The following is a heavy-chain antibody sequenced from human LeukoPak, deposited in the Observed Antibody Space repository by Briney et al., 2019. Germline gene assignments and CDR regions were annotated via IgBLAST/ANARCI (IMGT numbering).Heavy chain of an antibody. D-gene: IGHD5-18*01. CDR1: GDSIISNSYW. CDR2: INYIGIT. CDR3: TSQVGSGYWYFDN. Sequence: ASETLSLTCIVSGDSIISNSYWWAWIRQPPGKGLEWFASINYIGITHYNPALKTRVTISVDTSKNEFSLNLNSLTAVDTAAYYCTSQVGSGYWYFDNWGQGTLVTVSS. V-gene: IGHV4-39*01. J-gene: IGHJ4*02.